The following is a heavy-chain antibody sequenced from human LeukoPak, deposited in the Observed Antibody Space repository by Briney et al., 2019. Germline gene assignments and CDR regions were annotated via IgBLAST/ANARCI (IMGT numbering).Heavy chain of an antibody. Sequence: SETLSLNCTVSGGSISSYYWSWMRKPPGQGLEGIGYIYYSRSTNYNPSLKSRVTISVDTSKNQFSLKLTFVTAADTAVYYCAREPPAVAGPYFDYWGQGTLVTVSS. CDR1: GGSISSYY. J-gene: IGHJ4*02. CDR2: IYYSRST. V-gene: IGHV4-59*01. D-gene: IGHD6-19*01. CDR3: AREPPAVAGPYFDY.